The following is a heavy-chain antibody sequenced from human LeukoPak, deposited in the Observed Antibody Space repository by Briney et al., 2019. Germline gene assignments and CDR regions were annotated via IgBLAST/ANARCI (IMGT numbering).Heavy chain of an antibody. D-gene: IGHD6-13*01. Sequence: PSETLSLTCAVYGGSFSGYYWSWIRQPPGKGLEWIGEINHSGSTNYNPSLKSRVTMSVDTSKNQFSLKLSSVTAADTAVYYCARVSWNSVDSSTWYGYFDYWGQGTLVTVSS. V-gene: IGHV4-34*01. CDR3: ARVSWNSVDSSTWYGYFDY. CDR1: GGSFSGYY. J-gene: IGHJ4*02. CDR2: INHSGST.